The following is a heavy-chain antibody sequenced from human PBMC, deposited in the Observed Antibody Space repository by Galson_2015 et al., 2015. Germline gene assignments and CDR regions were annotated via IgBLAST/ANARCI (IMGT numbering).Heavy chain of an antibody. V-gene: IGHV1-69*13. J-gene: IGHJ6*03. Sequence: SVKVSCKASGDTFSTYTISWVRQAPGQGLEWMGGIIPIFGTANYAQKFQGRVTITADESTSTAYMELSSLRSEDTAVFFCARGSGKYYGSATHDYYYYMDVWGKGTTVTVSS. CDR2: IIPIFGTA. CDR1: GDTFSTYT. CDR3: ARGSGKYYGSATHDYYYYMDV. D-gene: IGHD3-10*01.